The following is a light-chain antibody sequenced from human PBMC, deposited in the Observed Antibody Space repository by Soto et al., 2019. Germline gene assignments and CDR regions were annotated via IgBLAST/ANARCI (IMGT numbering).Light chain of an antibody. CDR1: QRISDS. CDR2: EAS. J-gene: IGKJ1*01. V-gene: IGKV1-5*03. CDR3: QQYTGYWT. Sequence: DIQMTQSPSTLSASVGDRVTITCRASQRISDSLAWYQQKPGKAPTLLIYEASSLKSGVPSRFSGSRSGTEYTLTISSLQPDDFATYYCQQYTGYWTFGQGTKVEIK.